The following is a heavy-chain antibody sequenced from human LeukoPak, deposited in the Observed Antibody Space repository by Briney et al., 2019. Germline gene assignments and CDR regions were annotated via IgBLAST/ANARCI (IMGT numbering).Heavy chain of an antibody. CDR2: INHSGST. CDR1: GGSFSGYY. J-gene: IGHJ5*02. V-gene: IGHV4-34*01. CDR3: ARSRRITMVRGVIRGFDP. D-gene: IGHD3-10*01. Sequence: SETLSLTCAVYGGSFSGYYWRWIRQPPGKGLEWIGEINHSGSTNYNPSLKSRVTISVDTSKNQFSLKLSSVTAADTAVYYCARSRRITMVRGVIRGFDPWGQGTLVTVSS.